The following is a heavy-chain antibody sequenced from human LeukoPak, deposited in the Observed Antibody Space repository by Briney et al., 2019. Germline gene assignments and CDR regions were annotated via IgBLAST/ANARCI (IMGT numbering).Heavy chain of an antibody. V-gene: IGHV3-23*01. CDR3: AKDWGAGSRYYAEYFQH. CDR1: GFTFSSYV. D-gene: IGHD3-16*01. Sequence: GGSLRLSCAASGFTFSSYVMSWVRQAPGKGLEWVSTISRSGGSTYYADSVKGRFTISRDNSKNTLSLQMNSLRAEDTAVYYCAKDWGAGSRYYAEYFQHWGQGTLVTVSS. J-gene: IGHJ1*01. CDR2: ISRSGGST.